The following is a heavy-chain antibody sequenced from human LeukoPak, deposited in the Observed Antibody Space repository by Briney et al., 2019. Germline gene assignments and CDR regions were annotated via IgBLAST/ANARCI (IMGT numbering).Heavy chain of an antibody. V-gene: IGHV1-24*01. Sequence: ASVKVSCKVSGYTLTELSMHWLRPAPGKGLEWMGGFDPEDSETIYAQKFQGRVTMTEHTSTDTAYMELSSMRSEDTAVYYCATDYGDSWGQGTLVTVSS. CDR2: FDPEDSET. CDR1: GYTLTELS. J-gene: IGHJ4*02. CDR3: ATDYGDS. D-gene: IGHD4-17*01.